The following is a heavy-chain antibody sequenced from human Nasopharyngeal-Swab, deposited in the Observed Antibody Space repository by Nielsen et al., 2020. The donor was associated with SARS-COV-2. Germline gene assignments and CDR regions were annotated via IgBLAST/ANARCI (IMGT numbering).Heavy chain of an antibody. D-gene: IGHD6-19*01. V-gene: IGHV3-30-3*01. CDR1: GFTFSSYA. CDR3: ARDRYSSGWYDNSFDY. CDR2: ISYDGSNK. Sequence: GVLRLSCAASGFTFSSYAMHWVRQAPGKGLEWVAVISYDGSNKYYADSVKGRFTISRDNSKNTLYLQMNSLRAEDTAVYYCARDRYSSGWYDNSFDYWGQGTLVTVSS. J-gene: IGHJ4*02.